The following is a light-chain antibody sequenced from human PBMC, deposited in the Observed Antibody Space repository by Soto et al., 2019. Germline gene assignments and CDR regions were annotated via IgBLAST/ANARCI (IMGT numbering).Light chain of an antibody. Sequence: EIVLTQSPDTLSLSPGERATLSCRASQSLSNNYLTWYQQKPGQAPRLLIYDASRRATGIPDRFSASGSGTDFTLTISRLEPEDFAVYYCQQYDRSPRTFGQGTKVEIK. J-gene: IGKJ1*01. CDR1: QSLSNNY. CDR2: DAS. CDR3: QQYDRSPRT. V-gene: IGKV3-20*01.